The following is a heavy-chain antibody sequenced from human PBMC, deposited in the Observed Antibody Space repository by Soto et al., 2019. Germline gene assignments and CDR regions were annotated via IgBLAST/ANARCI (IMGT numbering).Heavy chain of an antibody. CDR1: GGSISSGGHY. D-gene: IGHD5-12*01. CDR3: ARDQRGGYDFRYYYYGMDV. J-gene: IGHJ6*02. V-gene: IGHV4-31*03. CDR2: IYYSGST. Sequence: QVQLQESGPGLVKPSQTLSLTCTVSGGSISSGGHYWSWIRQHPGKGLEWIGFIYYSGSTYYNPSLKSRVTISVDTSKNQFSLKLRFVTAADTAVYYCARDQRGGYDFRYYYYGMDVWGQGTTVTVSS.